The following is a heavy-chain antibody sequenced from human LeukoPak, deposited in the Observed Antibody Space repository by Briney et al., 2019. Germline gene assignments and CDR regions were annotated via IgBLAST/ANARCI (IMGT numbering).Heavy chain of an antibody. D-gene: IGHD2-2*01. V-gene: IGHV4-59*01. CDR1: GGSISSYY. CDR2: IYYSGST. CDR3: ARGHCSSTSCRYYYYGMDV. J-gene: IGHJ6*02. Sequence: SETLSLTCTVSGGSISSYYWSWIRRPPGKGLEWIGHIYYSGSTNYNPSLKSRVTISVDTSKNQFSLKLSSVTAADTAVYYCARGHCSSTSCRYYYYGMDVWGQGTTVTVSS.